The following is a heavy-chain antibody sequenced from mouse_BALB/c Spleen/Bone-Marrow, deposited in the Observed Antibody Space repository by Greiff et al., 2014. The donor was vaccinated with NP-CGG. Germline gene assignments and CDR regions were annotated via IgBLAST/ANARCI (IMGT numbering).Heavy chain of an antibody. CDR2: IYPGSGST. CDR1: GYTFTSYW. J-gene: IGHJ3*01. CDR3: TRGGVYYENDGAWFDY. D-gene: IGHD2-4*01. Sequence: LQQSGSELVRPGASVKLSCKASGYTFTSYWMHWVKQRPGQGLEWIGNIYPGSGSTNYAEKFKSKATLTVDTSSSTAYMRLSSLTTEDTAVYDGTRGGVYYENDGAWFDYWGQGTLVTVSA. V-gene: IGHV1S22*01.